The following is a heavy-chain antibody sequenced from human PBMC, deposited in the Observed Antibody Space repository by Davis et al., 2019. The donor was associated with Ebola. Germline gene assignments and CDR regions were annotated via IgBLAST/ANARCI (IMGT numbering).Heavy chain of an antibody. CDR2: IYYSGST. CDR1: GGSISSSNW. CDR3: ARANYCSSTSCYLRGFDP. D-gene: IGHD2-2*01. J-gene: IGHJ5*02. V-gene: IGHV4-31*11. Sequence: MPSETLSPTCAVSGGSISSSNWWSWVRPHPGKGLEWIGYIYYSGSTYYNPSLKSRVTISVDTSKNQFSLKLSSVTAADTAVYYCARANYCSSTSCYLRGFDPWGQGTLVTVSS.